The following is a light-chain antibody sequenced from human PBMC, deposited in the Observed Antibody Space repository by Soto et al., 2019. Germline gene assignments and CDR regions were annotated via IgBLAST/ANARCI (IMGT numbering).Light chain of an antibody. CDR2: EVS. Sequence: QSALTQPASVSGSPGQSITISCTGTSSDVGGYNYVSWYQQHPGKDPKLIIYEVSNRPSGVSNRFSGSKSGNTASLTISGLKAEDEADYYCNSYTSKSTGVFGTGTKLTVL. V-gene: IGLV2-14*01. CDR3: NSYTSKSTGV. CDR1: SSDVGGYNY. J-gene: IGLJ1*01.